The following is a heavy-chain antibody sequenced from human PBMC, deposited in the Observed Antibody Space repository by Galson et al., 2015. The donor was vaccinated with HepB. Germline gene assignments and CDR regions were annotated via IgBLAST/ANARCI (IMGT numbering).Heavy chain of an antibody. CDR2: INHSGST. V-gene: IGHV4-34*01. Sequence: SETLSLTCAVYGGSFSGYHWSWIRQPPGKGLEWIGEINHSGSTNYNPSLKSRVTISVDTSKNQFSLKLSSVTAADTAVYYCARGLTEGKKDLHGHWFDPWGQGTLVTVSS. D-gene: IGHD2-21*02. CDR1: GGSFSGYH. J-gene: IGHJ5*02. CDR3: ARGLTEGKKDLHGHWFDP.